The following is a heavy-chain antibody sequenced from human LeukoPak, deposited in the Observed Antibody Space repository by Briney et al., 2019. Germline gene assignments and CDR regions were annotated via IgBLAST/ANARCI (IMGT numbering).Heavy chain of an antibody. CDR3: ARDSTTWSRAGY. Sequence: AGGSLRLSCAASGVTVSTSYTIWVRQAPGKGLEWVSVIYGAGNTYYADSVKGRFTISRDDSKNTLSLQMTSLRAADTAIYYCARDSTTWSRAGYWGQGTLVTVSS. V-gene: IGHV3-53*01. D-gene: IGHD6-13*01. CDR2: IYGAGNT. CDR1: GVTVSTSY. J-gene: IGHJ4*02.